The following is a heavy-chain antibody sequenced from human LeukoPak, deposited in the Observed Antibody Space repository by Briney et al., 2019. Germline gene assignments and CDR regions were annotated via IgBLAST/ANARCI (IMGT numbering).Heavy chain of an antibody. J-gene: IGHJ4*02. CDR2: IHYSGST. Sequence: KPSETLSLTCTVSGGSISSSSYYWGWIRQPPGKGLEWIGSIHYSGSTYYNPSLRSRFTMSVDTSKNQFSLKLSSVTAADTAVYYCARTYRWDDGFDYSGQGTLVTVFS. V-gene: IGHV4-39*01. CDR3: ARTYRWDDGFDY. CDR1: GGSISSSSYY. D-gene: IGHD1-1*01.